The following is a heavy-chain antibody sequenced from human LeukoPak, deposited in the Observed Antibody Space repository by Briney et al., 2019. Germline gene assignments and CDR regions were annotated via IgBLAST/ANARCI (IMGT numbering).Heavy chain of an antibody. J-gene: IGHJ4*02. CDR1: GFSLSPSGMC. CDR2: IDWDDEK. Sequence: SGPALVKPTQTLTLTCTFSGFSLSPSGMCVTWIRQPPGKALEWLAHIDWDDEKYFSTSLKTRLTISKDTSKNQVVLTMTNMDPADTATYYCARIRADSSGWYVDYWGQGTLVTVSS. V-gene: IGHV2-70*13. CDR3: ARIRADSSGWYVDY. D-gene: IGHD6-19*01.